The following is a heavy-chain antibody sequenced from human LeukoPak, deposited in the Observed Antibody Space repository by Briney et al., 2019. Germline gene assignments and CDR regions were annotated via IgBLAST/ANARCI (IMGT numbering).Heavy chain of an antibody. Sequence: GRSLRPSCAASGFTFSSYGMHWVRQAPGKGLEWVAVISYDGSNKYYADSVKGRFTISRDNSKNTLYLQMNSLRAEDTAVYYCAKVGSNSSYGMDVWGQGTTVTVSS. CDR2: ISYDGSNK. CDR1: GFTFSSYG. D-gene: IGHD3-10*01. CDR3: AKVGSNSSYGMDV. J-gene: IGHJ6*02. V-gene: IGHV3-30*18.